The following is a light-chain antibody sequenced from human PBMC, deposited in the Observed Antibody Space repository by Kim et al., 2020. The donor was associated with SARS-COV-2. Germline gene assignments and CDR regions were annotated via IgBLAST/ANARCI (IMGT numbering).Light chain of an antibody. J-gene: IGKJ1*01. CDR1: QSVASSY. V-gene: IGKV3-20*01. CDR3: QQYGGSPRT. CDR2: GAS. Sequence: SPGERATLSCRARQSVASSYLAWYQQRPGQSPRLLIYGASSRATGTPDRFSGSGSGTDFTLTISRLEPEDFAVYYCQQYGGSPRTFGQGTKVDIK.